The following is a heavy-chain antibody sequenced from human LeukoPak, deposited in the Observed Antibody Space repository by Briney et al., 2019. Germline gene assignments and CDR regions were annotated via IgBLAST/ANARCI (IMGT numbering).Heavy chain of an antibody. D-gene: IGHD2-15*01. CDR1: GGSISSYY. J-gene: IGHJ6*02. CDR2: IYYSGST. V-gene: IGHV4-59*08. Sequence: SETLSLICTVSGGSISSYYWSWIRQPPGKGLEWIGYIYYSGSTNYNPSLKSRVTISVDTSKNQFSLKLSSVTAADTAVYYCARQGCSGGSCYYSKNYGMDVWGQGTTVTVSS. CDR3: ARQGCSGGSCYYSKNYGMDV.